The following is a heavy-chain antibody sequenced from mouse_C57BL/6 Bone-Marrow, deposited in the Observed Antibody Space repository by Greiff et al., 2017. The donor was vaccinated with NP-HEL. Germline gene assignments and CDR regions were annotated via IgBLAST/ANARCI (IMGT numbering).Heavy chain of an antibody. CDR1: GFNIKDDY. CDR2: IDPENGDT. Sequence: VQLQQSGAELVRPGASVKLSCTASGFNIKDDYMHWVKQRPEQGLEWIGWIDPENGDTEYASKFQGKATITADTSSNTAYLQLSSLTSEDTAVYYCTTYGYGSSYDFDYWGQGTTLTVSS. J-gene: IGHJ2*01. CDR3: TTYGYGSSYDFDY. D-gene: IGHD1-1*01. V-gene: IGHV14-4*01.